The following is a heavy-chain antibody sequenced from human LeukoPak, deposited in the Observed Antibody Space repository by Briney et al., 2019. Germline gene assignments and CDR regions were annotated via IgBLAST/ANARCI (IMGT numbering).Heavy chain of an antibody. Sequence: GGSLRLSCAASGFTFSSYWMSWVRQAPGKGLEWVANIKQDGSEKYYVDSVKGRFTISRDNAKNSLYLQMSSLRAEDMAVYYCASMKAAAPQSDYWGQGTLVTVSS. CDR1: GFTFSSYW. J-gene: IGHJ4*02. CDR3: ASMKAAAPQSDY. D-gene: IGHD6-13*01. CDR2: IKQDGSEK. V-gene: IGHV3-7*01.